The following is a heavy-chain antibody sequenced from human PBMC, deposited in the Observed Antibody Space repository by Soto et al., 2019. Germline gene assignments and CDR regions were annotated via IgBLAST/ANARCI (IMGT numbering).Heavy chain of an antibody. CDR2: ISYDGSNK. CDR1: GFTFSSYA. Sequence: QVQLVESGGGVVQPGRSLRLSCAASGFTFSSYAMHWVRQAPGKGLEWEEVISYDGSNKYYADSVKGRFTISRDNSKHTLYLQMNSLRAEDTAVYYCARGLVVAAQRGGYWGQGTLVTVSS. V-gene: IGHV3-30-3*01. CDR3: ARGLVVAAQRGGY. D-gene: IGHD2-15*01. J-gene: IGHJ4*02.